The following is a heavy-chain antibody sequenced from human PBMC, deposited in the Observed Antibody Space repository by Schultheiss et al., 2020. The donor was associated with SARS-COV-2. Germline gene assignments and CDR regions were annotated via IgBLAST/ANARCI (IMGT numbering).Heavy chain of an antibody. D-gene: IGHD4-17*01. CDR3: ARAPDYATTFDY. CDR2: INHSGST. Sequence: SQTLSLTCAVYGGSFSGYYWSWIRQPPGKGLEWIGEINHSGSTNYNPSLKSRVTISVDTSKNQFSLKLSSVTAADTAVYYCARAPDYATTFDYWGQGTLVTVSS. CDR1: GGSFSGYY. J-gene: IGHJ4*02. V-gene: IGHV4-34*01.